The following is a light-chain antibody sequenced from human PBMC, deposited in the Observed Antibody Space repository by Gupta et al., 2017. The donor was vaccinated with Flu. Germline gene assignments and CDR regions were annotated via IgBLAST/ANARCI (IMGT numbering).Light chain of an antibody. Sequence: QSALAQPPSASGSPGQSVTISCTGSSGDIGAYGSVSWYRQYPGEAPEFVIYEGHMRPSGGPDRFSGSKSGNTASRTISGLQDEDDGLYFCSSYAGDPFVFGSGTKVTVL. CDR3: SSYAGDPFV. J-gene: IGLJ1*01. V-gene: IGLV2-8*01. CDR1: SGDIGAYGS. CDR2: EGH.